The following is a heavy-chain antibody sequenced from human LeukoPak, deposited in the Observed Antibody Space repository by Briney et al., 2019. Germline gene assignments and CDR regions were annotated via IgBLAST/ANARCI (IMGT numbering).Heavy chain of an antibody. Sequence: SGTLSLTCAVSGGSISSSNWWSWVRQPPGKGLEWIGEIYHSGSTNYNPSLKSRVTISVDTSKNQFSLKLSSVTAADTAVYYCARDHGYCSGGSCYLGWFDPWGQGTLVTVSS. CDR1: GGSISSSNW. J-gene: IGHJ5*02. CDR2: IYHSGST. D-gene: IGHD2-15*01. V-gene: IGHV4-4*02. CDR3: ARDHGYCSGGSCYLGWFDP.